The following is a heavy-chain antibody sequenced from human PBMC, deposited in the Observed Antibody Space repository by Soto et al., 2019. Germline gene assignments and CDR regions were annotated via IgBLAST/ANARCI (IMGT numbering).Heavy chain of an antibody. V-gene: IGHV1-69*04. Sequence: ASVKVSCKASGGTFSSYAISWVRQAPGQGLEWMGRIIPILGIANYAQKFQGRVTITADKSTSTAYMELSSLRSEDTAVYYCARVRGGSYSDAFDIWGQGTMVTVS. J-gene: IGHJ3*02. D-gene: IGHD1-26*01. CDR2: IIPILGIA. CDR3: ARVRGGSYSDAFDI. CDR1: GGTFSSYA.